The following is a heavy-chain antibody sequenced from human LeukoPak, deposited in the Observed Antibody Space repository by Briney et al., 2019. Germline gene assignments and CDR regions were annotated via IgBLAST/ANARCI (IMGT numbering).Heavy chain of an antibody. CDR3: ARDRSWFDP. CDR1: GGSISSGDYF. V-gene: IGHV4-30-4*08. CDR2: TYYSGST. J-gene: IGHJ5*02. Sequence: SQTMSLTCSVSGGSISSGDYFWGWIRQSPGKGLEWNGNTYYSGSTFYNPSLKSRVSISVDTSKNQFSLKLTSMTAADTAVYYCARDRSWFDPWGQGTLVTVSS.